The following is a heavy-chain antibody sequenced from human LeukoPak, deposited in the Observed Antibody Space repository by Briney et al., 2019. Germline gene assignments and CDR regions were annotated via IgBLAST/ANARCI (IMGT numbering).Heavy chain of an antibody. Sequence: SETLSLTCTVSHDSLSNYYWSWIRQSPGEGLEWIGYVYVSGSTNYNPSLESRVAMSLDTSKNQFTLKLRSMTAADTAVYYCARGYSYARYYFDYWGQGTLVTVSS. J-gene: IGHJ4*02. CDR2: VYVSGST. CDR3: ARGYSYARYYFDY. D-gene: IGHD5-18*01. CDR1: HDSLSNYY. V-gene: IGHV4-59*08.